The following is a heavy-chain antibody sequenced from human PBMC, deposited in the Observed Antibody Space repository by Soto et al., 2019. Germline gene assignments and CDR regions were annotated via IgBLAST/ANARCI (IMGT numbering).Heavy chain of an antibody. CDR2: ISGSGST. Sequence: EVQLLESRGGLVQPGGSLRLSCAAAGFTVSSYAMSWVRQAPGKGLEWVSVISGSGSTYSADSVKGRFTISRDSSKNTVYLQTNSLRAEDTAVYYCAKALRFTFTTGYYMDVWGRGTTVTVSS. D-gene: IGHD3-16*01. CDR1: GFTVSSYA. V-gene: IGHV3-23*01. J-gene: IGHJ6*03. CDR3: AKALRFTFTTGYYMDV.